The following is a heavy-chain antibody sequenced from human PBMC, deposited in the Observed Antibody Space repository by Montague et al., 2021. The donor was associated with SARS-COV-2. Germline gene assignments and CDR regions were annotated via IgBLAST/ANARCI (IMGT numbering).Heavy chain of an antibody. D-gene: IGHD3-9*01. J-gene: IGHJ5*02. V-gene: IGHV4-61*02. CDR2: IYTSGST. Sequence: TLSLTCTVSGGSISSGSYYWSWIRQPAGKGLEWFGRIYTSGSTXYNPSLKSRVTISVDTSKNQFSLKLSSVTAADTAVYYCAREWVYYDILTGYRNWFDPWGQGTLVTVSS. CDR1: GGSISSGSYY. CDR3: AREWVYYDILTGYRNWFDP.